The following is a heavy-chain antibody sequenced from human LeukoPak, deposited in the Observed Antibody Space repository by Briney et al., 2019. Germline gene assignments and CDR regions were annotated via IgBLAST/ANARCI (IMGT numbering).Heavy chain of an antibody. Sequence: ASVKVSCKASGYTFTSYGISWVRQAPGQGLEWMGWISAYNGNTNYAQKLQGRVTMTTDTSTSTAYMELRSLRSDDTAVYYCASSQKLRGYSGSFDYWGQGTLVTVSS. J-gene: IGHJ4*02. D-gene: IGHD5-12*01. V-gene: IGHV1-18*01. CDR1: GYTFTSYG. CDR2: ISAYNGNT. CDR3: ASSQKLRGYSGSFDY.